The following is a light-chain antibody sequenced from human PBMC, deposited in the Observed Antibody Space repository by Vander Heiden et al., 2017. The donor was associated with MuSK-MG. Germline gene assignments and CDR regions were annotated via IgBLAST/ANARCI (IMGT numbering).Light chain of an antibody. CDR3: EAWEDSLGGSWL. CDR1: TSTIVSNY. V-gene: IGLV1-47*02. Sequence: QSVLTQPPSASGTPGQRVTITCSGSTSTIVSNYVYCCQHLPGTATHVLLCSNDKRRSGVPDRFSCSKSGTSASLAISGLWAEDEADYYCEAWEDSLGGSWLFGGGTKLTVL. CDR2: SND. J-gene: IGLJ3*02.